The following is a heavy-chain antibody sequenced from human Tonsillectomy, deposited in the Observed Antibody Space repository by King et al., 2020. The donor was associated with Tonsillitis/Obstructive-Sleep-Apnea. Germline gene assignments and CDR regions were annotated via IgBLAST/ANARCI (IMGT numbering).Heavy chain of an antibody. CDR3: ARVHSYCSSTSCLDY. V-gene: IGHV1-18*01. D-gene: IGHD2-2*01. CDR2: ISAYNGNT. J-gene: IGHJ4*02. CDR1: GYTFTSYG. Sequence: VQLVESGAEVKKPGASVKVSCKASGYTFTSYGISWVRQAPGQGLEWMGWISAYNGNTNYAQKLQGRVTMTTATSTNTAYMELRSLRSDDPAVYYCARVHSYCSSTSCLDYWGQGTLVTVSS.